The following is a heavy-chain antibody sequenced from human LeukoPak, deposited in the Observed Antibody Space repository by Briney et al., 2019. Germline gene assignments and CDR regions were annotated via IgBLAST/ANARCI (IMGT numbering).Heavy chain of an antibody. Sequence: SETLSLTCSVFGGSVSSGSYYWSWIRQSPGKGLEWIGCIYYSGSTNYNPSLRGRVAMSIDTSKNHFSLRLISVTAADTAIYYCARAPGIVRTTPFGNYWGRGTLVTVSS. CDR3: ARAPGIVRTTPFGNY. D-gene: IGHD1-26*01. CDR2: IYYSGST. V-gene: IGHV4-61*03. J-gene: IGHJ4*02. CDR1: GGSVSSGSYY.